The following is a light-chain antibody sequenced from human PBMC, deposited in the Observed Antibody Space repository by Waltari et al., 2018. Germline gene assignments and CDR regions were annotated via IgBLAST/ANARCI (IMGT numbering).Light chain of an antibody. CDR2: KAS. J-gene: IGKJ3*01. CDR3: QQYHSFSRFA. V-gene: IGKV1-5*03. CDR1: QRITTW. Sequence: DIQMTQSPSTLSASVGDRVTITFRASQRITTWLAWYQQKPGRAPKLLIYKASTLQSGVPSRFSASGSGTVFTLTISSLQPDDFATYYCQQYHSFSRFAFGPGTKVHLK.